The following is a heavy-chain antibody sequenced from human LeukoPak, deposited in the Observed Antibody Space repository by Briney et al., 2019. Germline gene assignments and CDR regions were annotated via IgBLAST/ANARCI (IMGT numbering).Heavy chain of an antibody. CDR1: GGPISSSNYY. CDR3: AGGHSSSSAFDY. CDR2: MYYSGST. J-gene: IGHJ4*02. D-gene: IGHD6-6*01. Sequence: SETLSLTCSVSGGPISSSNYYWGWIRQPPGKGLEWVGSMYYSGSTYYNPSLKSRVTISADTSKNQFSLKLSSVTAADTAVYYCAGGHSSSSAFDYWGQGTLVTVSS. V-gene: IGHV4-39*01.